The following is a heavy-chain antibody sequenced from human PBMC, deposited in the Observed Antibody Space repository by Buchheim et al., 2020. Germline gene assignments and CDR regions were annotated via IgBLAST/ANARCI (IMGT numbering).Heavy chain of an antibody. D-gene: IGHD3-3*01. CDR3: TTERAYYDFWSGHTTHYGMDV. J-gene: IGHJ6*02. CDR2: IKSKTDGGTT. Sequence: EVQLVESGGGLVKPGGSLRLSCAASGFTFSNAWMSWVRQAPGKGLEWVGRIKSKTDGGTTDYAAPVKGRFTISRDESKNTLYLQMNSLKTEDTAVYYCTTERAYYDFWSGHTTHYGMDVWGQGTT. V-gene: IGHV3-15*01. CDR1: GFTFSNAW.